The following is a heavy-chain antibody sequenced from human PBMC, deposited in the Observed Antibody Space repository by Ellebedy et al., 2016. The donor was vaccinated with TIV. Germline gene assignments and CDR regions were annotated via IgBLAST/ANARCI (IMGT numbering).Heavy chain of an antibody. V-gene: IGHV5-51*01. CDR2: LYPGDSDP. Sequence: GESLKISCKGSGYSFTNYWNGWVRQMPGKGLEWMGNLYPGDSDPRYSPSFEGQVTISADESLSTAYLQWSSLKASDTAMYYCARQYYTSSWPYFDYWGQGTLVTVSS. J-gene: IGHJ4*02. CDR1: GYSFTNYW. CDR3: ARQYYTSSWPYFDY. D-gene: IGHD6-13*01.